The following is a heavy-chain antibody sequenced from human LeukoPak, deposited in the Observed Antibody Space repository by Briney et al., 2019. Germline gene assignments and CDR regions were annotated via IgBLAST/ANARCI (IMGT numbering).Heavy chain of an antibody. CDR1: GGSISSYY. Sequence: SETLSLTCTVSGGSISSYYWSWIRQPAGKGLEWIGRIYTSGSTNYNPSLKSRVTMSVDTSKNQFSLKLSSVTAADTAVYYCARVPIVVVPAANDAFDIWGQGTMVTASS. V-gene: IGHV4-4*07. J-gene: IGHJ3*02. D-gene: IGHD2-2*01. CDR2: IYTSGST. CDR3: ARVPIVVVPAANDAFDI.